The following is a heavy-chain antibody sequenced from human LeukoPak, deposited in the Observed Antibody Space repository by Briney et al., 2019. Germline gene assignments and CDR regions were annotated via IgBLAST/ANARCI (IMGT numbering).Heavy chain of an antibody. V-gene: IGHV3-74*01. CDR3: ARVAVAEAFDY. CDR2: INSDGSST. Sequence: GGSLRLSCVASGFTFSSYWMHWVRQAPGKGLVWVSRINSDGSSTNYADSVKGRFTISRDNAKNTLYLQMSSLRAEDTAVYYCARVAVAEAFDYWGQGILVTVSS. J-gene: IGHJ4*02. D-gene: IGHD6-19*01. CDR1: GFTFSSYW.